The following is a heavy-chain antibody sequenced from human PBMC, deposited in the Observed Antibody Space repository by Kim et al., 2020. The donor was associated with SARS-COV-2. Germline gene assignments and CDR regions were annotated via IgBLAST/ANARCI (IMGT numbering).Heavy chain of an antibody. J-gene: IGHJ4*02. Sequence: GGSLRLSCAASGFTFSSYGMHWVRQAPGKGLEWVAVIWYDGSNKYYADSVKGRFTISRDNSKNTLYLQMNSLRAEDTAVYYCARFNGPDVGFDYWGQGTLVTVSS. CDR3: ARFNGPDVGFDY. V-gene: IGHV3-33*01. CDR2: IWYDGSNK. CDR1: GFTFSSYG.